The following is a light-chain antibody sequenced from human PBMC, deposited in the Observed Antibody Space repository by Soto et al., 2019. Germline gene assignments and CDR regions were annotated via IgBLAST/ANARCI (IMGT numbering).Light chain of an antibody. CDR1: SSDVGGYNY. Sequence: QSALTQPPSASGSPGQSVTISCTGTSSDVGGYNYVSWYQQHPGKAPKLMIYEVSKRPSGVTDRFSGSKSGNTASLTVSGLQAEDEADYYCSSDAGSNTLVFGGGTKLTVL. V-gene: IGLV2-8*01. CDR2: EVS. J-gene: IGLJ3*02. CDR3: SSDAGSNTLV.